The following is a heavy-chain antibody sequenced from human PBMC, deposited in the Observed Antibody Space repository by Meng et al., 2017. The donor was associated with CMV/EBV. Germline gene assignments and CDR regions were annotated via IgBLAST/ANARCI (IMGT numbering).Heavy chain of an antibody. V-gene: IGHV1-46*01. Sequence: ASVKVSCKASGYTFTSYYMHWVRQAPGQGLEWMGIINPSGGSTSHAQKFQGRVTMTRDTSTSTVYMELSSLRSEDTAVYYCASPLNLHRGAFDIWGQGTMVTVSS. CDR1: GYTFTSYY. J-gene: IGHJ3*02. CDR3: ASPLNLHRGAFDI. D-gene: IGHD3-10*01. CDR2: INPSGGST.